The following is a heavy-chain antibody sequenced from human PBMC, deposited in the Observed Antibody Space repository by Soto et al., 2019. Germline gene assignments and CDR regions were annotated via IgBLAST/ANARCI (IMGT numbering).Heavy chain of an antibody. J-gene: IGHJ4*02. Sequence: EVQLVESGGGLVQPGGSLRLSCAASGFTFSSYSMNWVRQAPGKGLEWVSYISSSSSTIYYADSVKGRFTISRDNAKNSLYLQLNSLRDEDTAVYYCATDHSSGWIMRTYYFDYWGQGPLVTVSS. CDR3: ATDHSSGWIMRTYYFDY. CDR1: GFTFSSYS. V-gene: IGHV3-48*02. D-gene: IGHD6-19*01. CDR2: ISSSSSTI.